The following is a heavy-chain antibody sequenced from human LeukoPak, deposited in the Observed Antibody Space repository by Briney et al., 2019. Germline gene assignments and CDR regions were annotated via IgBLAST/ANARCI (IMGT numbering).Heavy chain of an antibody. Sequence: GGSLRLSYAASGFTFSSYAMHWVRQAPGKGLEYVSAISSNGGSTYYANSVKGRFTISRDNSKNTLYLQMGSLRAEDMAVYYCARDWYCEPHWGQGTLVTVSS. CDR2: ISSNGGST. J-gene: IGHJ4*02. CDR1: GFTFSSYA. D-gene: IGHD1-14*01. CDR3: ARDWYCEPH. V-gene: IGHV3-64*01.